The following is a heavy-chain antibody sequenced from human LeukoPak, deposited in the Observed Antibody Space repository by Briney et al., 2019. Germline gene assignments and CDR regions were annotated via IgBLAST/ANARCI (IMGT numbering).Heavy chain of an antibody. Sequence: QPGGSLRLSCAVSGVTLSNYGMTWVRQAPGKGLEWVAGISGSGGSTNYADSVKGRFTISRDNPKNTLYLQMNSLRAEDTAMYFCAKRGVVIRVILVGFHKEAYYFDSWGQGALVTVSS. CDR1: GVTLSNYG. D-gene: IGHD3-22*01. CDR3: AKRGVVIRVILVGFHKEAYYFDS. J-gene: IGHJ4*02. V-gene: IGHV3-23*01. CDR2: ISGSGGST.